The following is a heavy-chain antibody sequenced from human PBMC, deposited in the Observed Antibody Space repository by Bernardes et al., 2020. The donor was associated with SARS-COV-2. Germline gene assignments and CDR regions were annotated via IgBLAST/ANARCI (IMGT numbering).Heavy chain of an antibody. CDR2: MYHTGST. CDR3: ARVFLRGVNPWFDT. CDR1: GDSIPNYY. J-gene: IGHJ5*02. Sequence: SETLSLTCTVSGDSIPNYYGSWIRQAPGKGLEWIAYMYHTGSTHYNPSLKSRLTTSVETSKNQFSLKLSSVTAADTAVYYCARVFLRGVNPWFDTWGQGTLVTVSS. V-gene: IGHV4-59*01. D-gene: IGHD3-10*01.